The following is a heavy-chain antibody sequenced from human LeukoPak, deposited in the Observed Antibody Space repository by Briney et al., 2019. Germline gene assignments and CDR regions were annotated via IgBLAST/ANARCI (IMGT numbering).Heavy chain of an antibody. V-gene: IGHV4-4*02. Sequence: SETLSLTCAVSGGTISSGHWWSWVRQTPGKGLEWIGEIYHSGSTYYNPSLKSRVTISVDTSKNQFSLKLSSVTAADTAVYYCARDGPDSSYYYYYMDVWGKGTTVTISS. D-gene: IGHD2-15*01. CDR2: IYHSGST. CDR1: GGTISSGHW. CDR3: ARDGPDSSYYYYYMDV. J-gene: IGHJ6*03.